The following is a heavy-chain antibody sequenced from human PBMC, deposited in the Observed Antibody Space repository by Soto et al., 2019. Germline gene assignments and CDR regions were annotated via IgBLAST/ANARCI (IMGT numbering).Heavy chain of an antibody. CDR2: ISRDSRSI. CDR3: VKDALTTVAYYFDY. J-gene: IGHJ4*02. Sequence: PGGSLRLSCEVSGFRFDDYGMHWVRQAPGKGLEWIAGISRDSRSISYGASMKGRFTISRDNAKNSLYLQLNSLRADDTAFYYCVKDALTTVAYYFDYWGQVALVTVSS. V-gene: IGHV3-9*01. CDR1: GFRFDDYG. D-gene: IGHD4-17*01.